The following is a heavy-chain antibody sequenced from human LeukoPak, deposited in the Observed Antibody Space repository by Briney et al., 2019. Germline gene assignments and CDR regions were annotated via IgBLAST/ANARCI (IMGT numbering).Heavy chain of an antibody. CDR2: ISGGSGGST. CDR3: VKHFYDSSGYFFAFDI. D-gene: IGHD3-22*01. V-gene: IGHV3-23*01. Sequence: GGSLRLSCAASGVSFSFSAMSWVRQAPGTGLEWVSTISGGSGGSTFYADSVKGRFTISRDNSKNTVHLQMNSLSAEDTAVYYCVKHFYDSSGYFFAFDIWGQGTKVTVSS. J-gene: IGHJ3*02. CDR1: GVSFSFSA.